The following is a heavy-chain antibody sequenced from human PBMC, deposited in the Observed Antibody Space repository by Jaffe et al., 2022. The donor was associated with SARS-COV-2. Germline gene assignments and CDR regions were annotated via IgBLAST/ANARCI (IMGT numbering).Heavy chain of an antibody. V-gene: IGHV3-7*04. CDR3: ARVTVAGVFNYYYMDV. Sequence: EVQLVESGGGLVQPGGSLRLSCAASGFTFSSYWMTWVRQAPGKGLEWVANIKRDGSEKYYMDSVKGRFTISRDNVKNSLYLQMNSLSAEDSALYYCARVTVAGVFNYYYMDVWGTGAMVTVSS. CDR1: GFTFSSYW. J-gene: IGHJ6*03. D-gene: IGHD6-19*01. CDR2: IKRDGSEK.